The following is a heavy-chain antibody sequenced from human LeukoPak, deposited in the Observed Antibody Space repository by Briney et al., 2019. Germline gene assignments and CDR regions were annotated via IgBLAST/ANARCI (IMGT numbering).Heavy chain of an antibody. V-gene: IGHV3-43*01. CDR3: AKDIGEYSSSCLGY. CDR2: ISWDGGST. Sequence: GGSLRLSCAASGFTFSSYAMSWVRQAPGKGLEWVSLISWDGGSTYYADSVKGRFTISRDNSKNSLYLQMNSLRTEDTALYYCAKDIGEYSSSCLGYWGQGTLVTVSS. J-gene: IGHJ4*02. CDR1: GFTFSSYA. D-gene: IGHD6-13*01.